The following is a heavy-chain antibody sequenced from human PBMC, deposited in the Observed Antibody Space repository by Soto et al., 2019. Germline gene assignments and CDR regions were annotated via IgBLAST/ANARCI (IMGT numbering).Heavy chain of an antibody. J-gene: IGHJ6*03. V-gene: IGHV1-3*01. CDR2: INPANGDT. CDR1: GYTFTSYA. D-gene: IGHD2-15*01. Sequence: QVQLVQSGSEVKKPGASVRLSCKASGYTFTSYAVYWVRQAPGQRLEWMGWINPANGDTKYSQKFQDRVIVSRDTSASTAYMDLRSLRSGDTAVYYCARDTGYCSGGSCFLYYMDVWGKGTTVTVSS. CDR3: ARDTGYCSGGSCFLYYMDV.